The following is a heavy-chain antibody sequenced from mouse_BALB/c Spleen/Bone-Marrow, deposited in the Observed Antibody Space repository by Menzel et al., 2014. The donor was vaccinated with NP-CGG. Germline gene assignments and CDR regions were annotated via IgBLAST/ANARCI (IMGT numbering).Heavy chain of an antibody. CDR3: ASYYGSTWYFDV. V-gene: IGHV1-18*01. J-gene: IGHJ1*01. D-gene: IGHD1-1*01. CDR2: INPYNGGT. Sequence: IQKYRKELEKPGASMKISCKASGYSFTGYTMNWVKQSHGKNLEWIGLINPYNGGTTYNQYFKGKATLTVDRSSSTAYMELLSLTSEDSAVYYCASYYGSTWYFDVWGAGTTVTASS. CDR1: GYSFTGYT.